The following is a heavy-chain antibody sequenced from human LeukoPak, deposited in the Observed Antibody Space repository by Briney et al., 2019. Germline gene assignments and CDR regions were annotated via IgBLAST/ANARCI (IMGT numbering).Heavy chain of an antibody. J-gene: IGHJ4*02. CDR2: IYYSGST. D-gene: IGHD5-12*01. CDR1: GGSITNDGFY. V-gene: IGHV4-39*07. CDR3: ARSSRGNVDY. Sequence: SETLSLTRTVSGGSITNDGFYWGCIRQPPGKGLEWVGSIYYSGSTYYNPSLKSRVSMSVHTSKHQFSLNLSSLTAADTAVYFCARSSRGNVDYWGQGTLVTVSP.